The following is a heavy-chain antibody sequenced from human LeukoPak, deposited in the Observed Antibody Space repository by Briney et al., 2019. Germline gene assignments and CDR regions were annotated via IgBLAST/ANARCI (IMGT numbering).Heavy chain of an antibody. J-gene: IGHJ5*02. CDR2: ISGSGGST. V-gene: IGHV3-23*01. Sequence: GGSLRLSCAASGFTFSSYAMSWVRQAPGKGLEWVSAISGSGGSTYYADSVKGRFTISRDNSKNTLYLQMNSLRTEDTAAYYCAKERCSGGSCYSGPQFDPWGQGTLVTVSS. CDR1: GFTFSSYA. D-gene: IGHD2-15*01. CDR3: AKERCSGGSCYSGPQFDP.